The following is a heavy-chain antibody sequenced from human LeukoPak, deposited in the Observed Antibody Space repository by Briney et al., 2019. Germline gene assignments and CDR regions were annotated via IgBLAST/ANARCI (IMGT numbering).Heavy chain of an antibody. CDR3: ARGAGYSGYDCYYYYGMDV. Sequence: SETLSLTCTVSGGSISSGDYYWSWIRQPPGKGLEWIGYIYYSGSTYYNPSLKSRVTISVDTSKNQFSLKLSSVTAADTAVYYCARGAGYSGYDCYYYYGMDVWGKGTTVTVSS. V-gene: IGHV4-30-4*01. CDR1: GGSISSGDYY. D-gene: IGHD5-12*01. CDR2: IYYSGST. J-gene: IGHJ6*04.